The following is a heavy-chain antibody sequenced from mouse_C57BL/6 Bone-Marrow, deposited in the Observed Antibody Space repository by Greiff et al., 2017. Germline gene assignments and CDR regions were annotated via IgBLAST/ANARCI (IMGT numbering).Heavy chain of an antibody. V-gene: IGHV5-15*01. CDR3: ARQGTTHYAMDY. Sequence: EVKLVESGGGLVQPGGSLKLSCAASGFTFSDYGMAWVRQAPRKGPEWVAFISNLAYSIYYADTVTGRFTISRENAKNTLYLEMSSLRSEDTAMYYCARQGTTHYAMDYWGQGTSVTVSS. D-gene: IGHD1-1*01. J-gene: IGHJ4*01. CDR2: ISNLAYSI. CDR1: GFTFSDYG.